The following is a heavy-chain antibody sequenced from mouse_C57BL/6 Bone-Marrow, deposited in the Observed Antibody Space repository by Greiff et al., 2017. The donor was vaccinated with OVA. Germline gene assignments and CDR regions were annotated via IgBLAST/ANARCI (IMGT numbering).Heavy chain of an antibody. CDR3: ARRTTVVARYFDV. CDR2: INPYNGGT. Sequence: VQLQQSGPVLVKPGASVKMPCKASGYTFTDYYMNWVKQSHGKSLEWIGVINPYNGGTSYNQKFKGKATLTVDKSSSTAYMELNSLTSEDSAVYYCARRTTVVARYFDVWGTGTTVTVSS. CDR1: GYTFTDYY. D-gene: IGHD1-1*01. V-gene: IGHV1-19*01. J-gene: IGHJ1*03.